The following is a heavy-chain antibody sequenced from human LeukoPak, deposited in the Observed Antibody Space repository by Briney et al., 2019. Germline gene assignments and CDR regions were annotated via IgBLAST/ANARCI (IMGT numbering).Heavy chain of an antibody. CDR2: IYSSGST. J-gene: IGHJ3*02. CDR1: GVSISSGSNY. Sequence: PSETLSLTCSVSGVSISSGSNYWGWIRQPPGKTLEWIGSIYSSGSTYYNPSLKSRVIILIDTAKNHFSLNLNSVTAADMAVYYCARSDGYGLVGIWGQGTMVTVSS. CDR3: ARSDGYGLVGI. D-gene: IGHD3-10*01. V-gene: IGHV4-39*07.